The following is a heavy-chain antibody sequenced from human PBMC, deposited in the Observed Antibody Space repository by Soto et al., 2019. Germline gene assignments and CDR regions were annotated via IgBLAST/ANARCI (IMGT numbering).Heavy chain of an antibody. CDR3: AKGPGMYSEFDC. V-gene: IGHV3-23*01. Sequence: EVLMLESGGGLVQPGGSLRLSCAASGFIFSSDAMSWVRQAPGKGLEWVSAISGSDGSTFYADSVKGRFTISRDDSKNTLYLQLNSLRAEDTAVYQCAKGPGMYSEFDCWGQGNLVTVSS. CDR2: ISGSDGST. CDR1: GFIFSSDA. J-gene: IGHJ4*02. D-gene: IGHD2-8*01.